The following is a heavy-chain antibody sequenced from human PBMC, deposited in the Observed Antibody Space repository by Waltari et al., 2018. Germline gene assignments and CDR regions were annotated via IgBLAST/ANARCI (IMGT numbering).Heavy chain of an antibody. J-gene: IGHJ2*01. Sequence: EVQLVESGGGLVQPGGSLGLSCVTSGFTFSSHWMHWVRQVPGKGLVWVSRINSDGSTTSYADSVKSRFTISRDNAKNTLYLQMNSLRADDTSVYYCARAQLTMARNLDLWGRGTLVTVSS. CDR3: ARAQLTMARNLDL. D-gene: IGHD3-10*01. CDR1: GFTFSSHW. CDR2: INSDGSTT. V-gene: IGHV3-74*01.